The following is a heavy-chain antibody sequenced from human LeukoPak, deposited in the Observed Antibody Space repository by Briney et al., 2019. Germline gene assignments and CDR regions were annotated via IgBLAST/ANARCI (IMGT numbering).Heavy chain of an antibody. CDR3: ARRGSSWYVDY. CDR1: GTSINSYY. CDR2: NYYSGIT. V-gene: IGHV4-59*08. D-gene: IGHD6-13*01. J-gene: IGHJ4*02. Sequence: SETLSLTCSFSGTSINSYYWSWIRQPPGKGLEWIGYNYYSGITNYNPSLKSRVTISVDTSKNQFSLRLTSVTAAGTAVYYCARRGSSWYVDYWGQGTLVTVSS.